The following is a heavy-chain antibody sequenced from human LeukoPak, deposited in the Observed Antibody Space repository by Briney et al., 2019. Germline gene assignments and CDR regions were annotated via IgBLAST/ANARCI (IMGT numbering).Heavy chain of an antibody. J-gene: IGHJ4*02. D-gene: IGHD3-10*01. CDR2: ISGSGGST. CDR3: AKGPSPYYYGSGSRAHDY. Sequence: PGGSLRLSCAASGFTFSSYAMSWVRQAPGKGLEWVSAISGSGGSTYYADSVKGRFTISRDNSKNTLYLQMNSLRAEDTAVYYCAKGPSPYYYGSGSRAHDYWGQGTLVTVSS. V-gene: IGHV3-23*01. CDR1: GFTFSSYA.